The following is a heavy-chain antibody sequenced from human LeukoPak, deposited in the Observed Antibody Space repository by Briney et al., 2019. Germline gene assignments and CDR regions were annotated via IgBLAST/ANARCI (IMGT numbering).Heavy chain of an antibody. CDR2: IYTSGST. D-gene: IGHD1-26*01. Sequence: SETLSLTCTVSGGSISSGSYYWSWIRQPAGKGLEWIGRIYTSGSTNYNPSLKSRVTISVDTSKNQFSLKLSSVTAADTAVYYWARIVGATFDYWGQGTLVTVSS. V-gene: IGHV4-61*02. CDR3: ARIVGATFDY. CDR1: GGSISSGSYY. J-gene: IGHJ4*02.